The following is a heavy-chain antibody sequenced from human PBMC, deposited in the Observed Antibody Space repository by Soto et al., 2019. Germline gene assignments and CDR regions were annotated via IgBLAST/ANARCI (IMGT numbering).Heavy chain of an antibody. D-gene: IGHD2-21*01. V-gene: IGHV5-10-1*01. CDR3: ARVGAIYYGMDV. J-gene: IGHJ6*02. CDR1: GYSFTSYW. CDR2: IDPSDSYT. Sequence: GESLKISCKGSGYSFTSYWISWVRQMPGKGLEWMGRIDPSDSYTNYSPSFQGHVTISADKSISTAYLQWSSLKASDTVMYYCARVGAIYYGMDVWGQGTTVTVSS.